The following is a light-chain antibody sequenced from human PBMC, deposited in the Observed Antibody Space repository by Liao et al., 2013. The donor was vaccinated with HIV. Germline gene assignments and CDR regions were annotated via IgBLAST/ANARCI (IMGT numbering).Light chain of an antibody. CDR3: LAWDSSTVV. V-gene: IGLV3-1*01. CDR1: KLGDKY. J-gene: IGLJ2*01. Sequence: SYELTQPPSVSVSPGQTATITCSGDKLGDKYASWYQQRPGQSPILVIYQDTKRPSGISDRFSGSNSGNSATLTISGTQPMDEADYYCLAWDSSTVVFGGGTKLTVL. CDR2: QDT.